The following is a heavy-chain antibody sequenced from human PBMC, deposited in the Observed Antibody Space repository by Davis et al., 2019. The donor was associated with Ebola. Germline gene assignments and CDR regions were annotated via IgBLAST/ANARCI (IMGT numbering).Heavy chain of an antibody. D-gene: IGHD1-14*01. CDR2: IHSAGTRT. J-gene: IGHJ4*02. CDR1: GFTPSTYW. Sequence: GESLKISCAVSGFTPSTYWMDWVRQTPEKGLVWVSRIHSAGTRTTYADSVKGRFTISRDNAMKTVFLQMNSLRVEDTAIYYCQMLPPGNWGQGTLVTVSS. CDR3: QMLPPGN. V-gene: IGHV3-74*03.